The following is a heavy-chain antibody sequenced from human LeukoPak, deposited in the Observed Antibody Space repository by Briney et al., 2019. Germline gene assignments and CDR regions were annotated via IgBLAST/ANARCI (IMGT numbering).Heavy chain of an antibody. D-gene: IGHD2-2*02. CDR2: ISSSSSNI. CDR1: GFTFSSYS. V-gene: IGHV3-48*01. CDR3: AKEGCSSTSCYTNWFAP. Sequence: PGGSLRLSCAASGFTFSSYSMHWVRQAPGKGLEWVSYISSSSSNIYYADSVKGRFTISRDNSKNTLYLQMNSLRAEDTAVYDCAKEGCSSTSCYTNWFAPWGQGTLVTVSS. J-gene: IGHJ5*02.